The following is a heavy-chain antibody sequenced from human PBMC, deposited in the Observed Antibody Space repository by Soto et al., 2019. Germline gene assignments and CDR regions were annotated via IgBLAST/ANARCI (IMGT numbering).Heavy chain of an antibody. V-gene: IGHV6-1*01. CDR2: XXYXSXXXS. Sequence: SQTLSLTCAISGDSVSSNSAAWNWIRQSPSRGLEWXGRXXYXSXXXSXXAVSVKSRITINPDTSKNQFYLQLKSVTPEDTAVYYCARGYSGSMDVWGQGTTVTASS. D-gene: IGHD5-12*01. J-gene: IGHJ6*02. CDR1: GDSVSSNSAA. CDR3: ARGYSGSMDV.